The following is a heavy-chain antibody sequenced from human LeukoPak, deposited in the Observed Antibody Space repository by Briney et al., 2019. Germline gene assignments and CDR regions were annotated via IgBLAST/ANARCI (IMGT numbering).Heavy chain of an antibody. CDR1: GFTFSSYW. CDR3: TRQMPAIRYFDF. V-gene: IGHV3-74*01. CDR2: INTDWSSA. J-gene: IGHJ4*02. D-gene: IGHD5-24*01. Sequence: GGSLRLSCAASGFTFSSYWMHWVRQAPGQGLVWVSLINTDWSSATYADSVKDRFTISRDNARNALYLQMNSLRAEDTAVYYCTRQMPAIRYFDFWGQGTLVTVSS.